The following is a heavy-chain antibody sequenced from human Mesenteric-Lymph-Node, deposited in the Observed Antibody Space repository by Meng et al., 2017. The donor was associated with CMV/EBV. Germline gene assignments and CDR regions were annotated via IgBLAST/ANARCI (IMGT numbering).Heavy chain of an antibody. Sequence: GESLKISCAASGFTFDNYAMSWVRQAPGKGLEWVSSISSSGGSTNYADSVKGRFTISRDNSKNTLFLQMKSLRAEDTAVYYCMKDQGDLGIIWVAELTEGWNYAMDVWGQGTTVTVSS. CDR1: GFTFDNYA. CDR3: MKDQGDLGIIWVAELTEGWNYAMDV. CDR2: ISSSGGST. D-gene: IGHD3-10*01. V-gene: IGHV3-23*01. J-gene: IGHJ6*02.